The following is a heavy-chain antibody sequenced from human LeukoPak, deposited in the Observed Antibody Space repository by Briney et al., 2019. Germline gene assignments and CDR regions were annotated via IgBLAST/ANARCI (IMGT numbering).Heavy chain of an antibody. CDR3: ARGGGSGYYTPQKWFDP. V-gene: IGHV3-21*01. D-gene: IGHD3-3*01. Sequence: PGGSLRLSCAASGFTFSSNTMNWVRQAPGKGLEWVSGIDSRGDYIYYVDSVKGRFTISRDNAKNSLYLQMNSLRAEDTAVYYCARGGGSGYYTPQKWFDPWGQGTLVTVSS. CDR1: GFTFSSNT. CDR2: IDSRGDYI. J-gene: IGHJ5*02.